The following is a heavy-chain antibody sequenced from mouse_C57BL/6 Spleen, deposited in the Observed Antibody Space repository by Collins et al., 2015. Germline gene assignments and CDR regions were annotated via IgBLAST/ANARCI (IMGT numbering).Heavy chain of an antibody. CDR2: IYPGNGDT. Sequence: QAYLQQSGAELVRPGASVKMSCKASGYTFTSYNMHWVKQTPRQGLEWIGAIYPGNGDTSYNQRFKGKATLTVDKSSSTAYMQLSSLTSEDSAVYFCARGELVHYFDYWGQGTTLTVSS. CDR1: GYTFTSYN. CDR3: ARGELVHYFDY. D-gene: IGHD4-1*01. J-gene: IGHJ2*01. V-gene: IGHV1-12*01.